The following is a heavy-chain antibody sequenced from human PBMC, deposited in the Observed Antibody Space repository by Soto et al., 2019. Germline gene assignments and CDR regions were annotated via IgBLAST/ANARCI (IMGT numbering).Heavy chain of an antibody. CDR3: AKDFDSSGYYLVDY. CDR1: GFTFSSYG. CDR2: IWYDGSNK. D-gene: IGHD3-22*01. V-gene: IGHV3-33*06. Sequence: GGSLRLSCAASGFTFSSYGMHWVRQAPGKGLEWVAVIWYDGSNKYYADSVKGRFTISRDNSKNTLYLQMNSLRAEDTAVYYCAKDFDSSGYYLVDYWGQGTLVTVSS. J-gene: IGHJ4*02.